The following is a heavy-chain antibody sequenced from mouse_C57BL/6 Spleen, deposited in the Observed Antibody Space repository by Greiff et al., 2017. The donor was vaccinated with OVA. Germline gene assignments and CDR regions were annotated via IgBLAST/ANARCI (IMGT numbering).Heavy chain of an antibody. CDR1: GYTFTSYW. D-gene: IGHD2-4*01. V-gene: IGHV1-59*01. J-gene: IGHJ2*01. Sequence: QVQLKQPGAELVRPGTSVKLSCKASGYTFTSYWMHWVKQRPGQGLEWIGVIDPSDSYTNYNQKFKGKATLTVDTSSSTAYMQLSSLTSEDSAVYYCANFYYDYVDYFDYWGQGTTLTVSS. CDR3: ANFYYDYVDYFDY. CDR2: IDPSDSYT.